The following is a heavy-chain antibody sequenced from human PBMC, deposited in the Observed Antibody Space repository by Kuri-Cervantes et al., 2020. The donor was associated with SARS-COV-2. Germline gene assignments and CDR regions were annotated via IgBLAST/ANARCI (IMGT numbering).Heavy chain of an antibody. CDR3: ARDLGGSGSYYTNYYYYYGMDV. J-gene: IGHJ6*02. D-gene: IGHD3-10*01. CDR2: ISSSSSYI. Sequence: GGSLRLSCAASGFTFSSYSMNWVRQAPGKGLEWVSSISSSSSYIYYADSVKGRFTISRDNAKNSLYLQMNSLRAADTAVYYCARDLGGSGSYYTNYYYYYGMDVWGHGTTVTVSS. CDR1: GFTFSSYS. V-gene: IGHV3-21*01.